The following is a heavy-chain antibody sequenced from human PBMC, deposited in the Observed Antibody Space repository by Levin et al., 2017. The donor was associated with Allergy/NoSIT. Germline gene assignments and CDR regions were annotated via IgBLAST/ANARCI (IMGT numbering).Heavy chain of an antibody. Sequence: LSLTCSASGFTFDDYAMHWVRQAPGKGLEWVSGISWNSGSIGYADSVKGRFTISRDNAKNSLYLQMNSLRTEDTALYYCARDNIGLPDAFDIWGQGTMVIVSS. V-gene: IGHV3-9*01. CDR1: GFTFDDYA. D-gene: IGHD3-10*01. J-gene: IGHJ3*02. CDR3: ARDNIGLPDAFDI. CDR2: ISWNSGSI.